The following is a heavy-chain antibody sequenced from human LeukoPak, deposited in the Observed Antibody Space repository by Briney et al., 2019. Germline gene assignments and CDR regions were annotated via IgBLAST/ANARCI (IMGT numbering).Heavy chain of an antibody. CDR1: GGSISSYY. CDR3: ARSNSGSYWYYFDY. D-gene: IGHD1-26*01. Sequence: SETLSLTCTVSGGSISSYYWNWIRQPPGKGLEWIGYIYYSGSTNYNPSLKSRVTISVDTSKNQFSLKLSSVTAADTAVYYCARSNSGSYWYYFDYWGQGTLVTVSS. CDR2: IYYSGST. V-gene: IGHV4-59*01. J-gene: IGHJ4*02.